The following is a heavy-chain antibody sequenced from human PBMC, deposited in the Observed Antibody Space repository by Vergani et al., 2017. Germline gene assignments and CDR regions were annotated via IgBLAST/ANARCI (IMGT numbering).Heavy chain of an antibody. J-gene: IGHJ4*02. CDR3: ARASIVGATTPWTALTHFDY. D-gene: IGHD1-26*01. V-gene: IGHV1-69*01. Sequence: QVQLVQSGAEVKKPGSSVKVSCKASGGTFSSYAISWVRQAPGQGLEWMGGIIPIFGTANYAQKFQGRVTITVDESTSTAYMELSSLRSEDTAVYYCARASIVGATTPWTALTHFDYWGQGTLVTVSS. CDR1: GGTFSSYA. CDR2: IIPIFGTA.